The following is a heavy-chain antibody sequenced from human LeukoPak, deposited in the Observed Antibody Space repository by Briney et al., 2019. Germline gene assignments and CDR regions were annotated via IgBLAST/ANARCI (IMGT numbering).Heavy chain of an antibody. Sequence: PSETLSLTCAVSGGSISSGGYSWSWIRQPPGKGLEWIGYIYHSGSTYYNPSLKSRVTISVDRSKNQFSLKLSSVTAADTAVYYCASVVVVAATGAFDIWGQGTMATVSS. CDR1: GGSISSGGYS. CDR3: ASVVVVAATGAFDI. CDR2: IYHSGST. V-gene: IGHV4-30-2*01. J-gene: IGHJ3*02. D-gene: IGHD2-15*01.